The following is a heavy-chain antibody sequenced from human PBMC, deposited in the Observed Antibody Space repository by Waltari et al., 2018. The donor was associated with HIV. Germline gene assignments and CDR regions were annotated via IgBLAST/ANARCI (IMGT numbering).Heavy chain of an antibody. CDR2: VYHSGTT. V-gene: IGHV4-4*02. Sequence: QVELQESGPGLVKPSGTLSLTCVVPGGAISSSNCWSWVRQPPGKGLEWIGEVYHSGTTNYKPSRKSRVAISMDQSEKQFSLSLNAVTAADTAMYFCARARPLVTTWAGVFDIWGRGTMVIVSS. J-gene: IGHJ3*02. CDR1: GGAISSSNC. D-gene: IGHD4-17*01. CDR3: ARARPLVTTWAGVFDI.